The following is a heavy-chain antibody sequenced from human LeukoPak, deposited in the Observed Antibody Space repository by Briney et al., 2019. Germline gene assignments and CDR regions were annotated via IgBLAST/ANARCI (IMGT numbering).Heavy chain of an antibody. V-gene: IGHV1-18*01. J-gene: IGHJ4*02. CDR2: ISAYNGNT. CDR3: ASTERGSYDY. Sequence: GASVKVSCKASGYTFTSYGISWVRQAPGHGLEWMGWISAYNGNTNYAQKPQGRVTMTTDTSTSTAYMELRSLRSDDTAVYYCASTERGSYDYWGQGTLVTVSS. CDR1: GYTFTSYG. D-gene: IGHD1-26*01.